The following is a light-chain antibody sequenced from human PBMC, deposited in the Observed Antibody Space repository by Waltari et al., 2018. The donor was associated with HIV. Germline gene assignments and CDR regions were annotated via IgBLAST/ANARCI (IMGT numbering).Light chain of an antibody. Sequence: DVHWYQQLPGAVPKVLIYGNTNRPSGVPDRFSGSKSGASASLAIAGLQTDDEADYYCQSYDNSLNAVVFGGGTRLTVL. J-gene: IGLJ2*01. CDR1: D. CDR3: QSYDNSLNAVV. CDR2: GNT. V-gene: IGLV1-40*03.